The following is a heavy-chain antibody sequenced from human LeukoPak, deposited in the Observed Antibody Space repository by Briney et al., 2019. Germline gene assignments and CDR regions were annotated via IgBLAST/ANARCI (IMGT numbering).Heavy chain of an antibody. CDR1: GFTFSSYS. D-gene: IGHD4-17*01. Sequence: GGSLRLSCAATGFTFSSYSMNWVRQAPGKGLEWVSYISSSSSTIYYADSVKGRFTISRDNAKNSLYLQMNSLRAEDTAVYYSARRHDYGDYWFDYWGQGTLVTVSS. CDR2: ISSSSSTI. CDR3: ARRHDYGDYWFDY. J-gene: IGHJ4*02. V-gene: IGHV3-48*01.